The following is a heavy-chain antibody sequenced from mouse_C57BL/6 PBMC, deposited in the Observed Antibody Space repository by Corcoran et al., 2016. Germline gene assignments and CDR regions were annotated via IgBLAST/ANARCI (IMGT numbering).Heavy chain of an antibody. D-gene: IGHD4-1*01. CDR2: IYPGDGDT. Sequence: QVQLQQSGAELVKPGASVKISCKASGYAFSSYWMNWVKQRPGKGLEWIGQIYPGDGDTNYNGKFKGKATLTADKSSSTAYMQLSSLTSEDSAVYFCARSSKLGRYYYAMDYWGQGTSVTVSS. J-gene: IGHJ4*01. CDR1: GYAFSSYW. CDR3: ARSSKLGRYYYAMDY. V-gene: IGHV1-80*01.